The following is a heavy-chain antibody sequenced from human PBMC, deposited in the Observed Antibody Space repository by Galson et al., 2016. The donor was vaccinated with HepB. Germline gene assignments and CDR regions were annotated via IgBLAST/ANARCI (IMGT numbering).Heavy chain of an antibody. CDR3: ARDCGFGGGLDY. V-gene: IGHV1-2*06. D-gene: IGHD2-21*01. CDR1: GYSFTGYY. J-gene: IGHJ4*02. CDR2: INPNSGAT. Sequence: SVKVSCKASGYSFTGYYMHWVRQAPGQGLEWVGRINPNSGATNYAQNFQGRVTMTRDTSISTSHMELSSLTSDDTAVYYCARDCGFGGGLDYGGQGTLVTVSS.